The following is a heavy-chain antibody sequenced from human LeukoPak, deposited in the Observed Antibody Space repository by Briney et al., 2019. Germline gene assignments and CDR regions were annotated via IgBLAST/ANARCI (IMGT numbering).Heavy chain of an antibody. CDR2: MSYDGSHE. CDR1: GFTFSNYA. J-gene: IGHJ4*02. V-gene: IGHV3-30*04. D-gene: IGHD1-26*01. Sequence: GGSLRLSCVVSGFTFSNYAMHWVRQAPGQAPGKGLEWVAVMSYDGSHEYHADSVKGRFTISRDNPKSTLYLQMNSLRPEDTAVYYCARAFGGSYSSTVDYWGQGTLVTVSS. CDR3: ARAFGGSYSSTVDY.